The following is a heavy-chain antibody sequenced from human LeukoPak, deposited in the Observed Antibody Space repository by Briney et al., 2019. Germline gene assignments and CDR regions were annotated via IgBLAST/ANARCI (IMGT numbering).Heavy chain of an antibody. CDR3: AREEKELVYYFDY. CDR1: GGSISSSSYY. J-gene: IGHJ4*02. D-gene: IGHD2-8*02. V-gene: IGHV4-39*02. CDR2: IYYSGST. Sequence: SETLLLTCTVSGGSISSSSYYWGWIRQPPGKGLEWIGSIYYSGSTYYNPSLKSRVTISVDTSKNQFSLKLSSVTAADTAVYYCAREEKELVYYFDYWGQGTLVTVSS.